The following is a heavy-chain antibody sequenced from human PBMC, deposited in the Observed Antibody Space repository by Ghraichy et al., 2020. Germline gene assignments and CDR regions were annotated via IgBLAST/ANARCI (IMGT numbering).Heavy chain of an antibody. J-gene: IGHJ4*02. CDR1: GFTFTGYW. V-gene: IGHV3-74*01. D-gene: IGHD5-18*01. Sequence: GGSLRLSCAASGFTFTGYWMHWVRQAPGKGLVWVSRINSDGSSTSYADSVKGRFTITRDNAKNALYLQMNSLRAEDTAVYYCARGSGGYSYGWGQGTLVTVSS. CDR2: INSDGSST. CDR3: ARGSGGYSYG.